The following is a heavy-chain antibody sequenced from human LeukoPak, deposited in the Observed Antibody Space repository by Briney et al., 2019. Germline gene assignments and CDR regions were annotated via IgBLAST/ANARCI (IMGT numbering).Heavy chain of an antibody. CDR1: GYDFKNYL. Sequence: GESLKISCQGSGYDFKNYLIAWVRQVPGNGLEGMGVIYPDDSSHRYSPSFQGRVTMSDAKSINTVYLQWSRLKASDSAMYYCPRGDSKSLAVTWDIWFDPGGEGPVLTVPS. CDR2: IYPDDSSH. V-gene: IGHV5-51*01. CDR3: PRGDSKSLAVTWDIWFDP. D-gene: IGHD4-23*01. J-gene: IGHJ5*02.